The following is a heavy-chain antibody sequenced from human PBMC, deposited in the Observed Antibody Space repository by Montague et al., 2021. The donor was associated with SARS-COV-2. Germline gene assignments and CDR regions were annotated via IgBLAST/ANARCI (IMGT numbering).Heavy chain of an antibody. J-gene: IGHJ4*02. CDR2: ISYGGIT. CDR3: ARETASAAASEIDN. V-gene: IGHV4-39*01. Sequence: SETLSLTCSVSGDSMSRSYHNWDWIRQPPGKGLEWIGTISYGGITYYSPSLKSRVTISVDTSKKQFSLKVTSMTAADTAVYYCARETASAAASEIDNWDQGTLVTVSS. CDR1: GDSMSRSYHN. D-gene: IGHD2-2*01.